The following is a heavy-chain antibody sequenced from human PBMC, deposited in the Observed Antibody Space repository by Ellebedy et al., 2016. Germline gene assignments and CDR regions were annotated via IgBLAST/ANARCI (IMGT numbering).Heavy chain of an antibody. D-gene: IGHD3-16*01. Sequence: GESLKISXAASGFTFNKYSMNWVRQAPGKGLEWISYISSGSNTLFYADSVKGHFTISRDDAKNSLYLQMYRLRDEDTAVYYCVRSIYAGPKAYHYYGMDVWGQGTAVTVSS. CDR2: ISSGSNTL. J-gene: IGHJ6*02. CDR3: VRSIYAGPKAYHYYGMDV. V-gene: IGHV3-48*02. CDR1: GFTFNKYS.